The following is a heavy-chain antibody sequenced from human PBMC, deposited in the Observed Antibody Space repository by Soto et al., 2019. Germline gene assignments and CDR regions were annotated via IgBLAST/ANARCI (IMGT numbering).Heavy chain of an antibody. J-gene: IGHJ4*02. CDR1: GVSISGYY. CDR3: ARGSFQAPYYDSSGYPLFDY. Sequence: PSETLSLTCAVYGVSISGYYCILIRQPPGKGLEWIGEINHSVSTNYNPSLKSRVTISVDTSKNQFSLKLSSVTAADTAVYYCARGSFQAPYYDSSGYPLFDYWGQGTLVNVSA. D-gene: IGHD3-22*01. V-gene: IGHV4-34*01. CDR2: INHSVST.